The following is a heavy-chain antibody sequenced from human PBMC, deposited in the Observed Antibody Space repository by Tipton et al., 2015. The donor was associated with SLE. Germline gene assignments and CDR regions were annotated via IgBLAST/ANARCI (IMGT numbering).Heavy chain of an antibody. V-gene: IGHV4-61*02. CDR3: ARLCCIGAAGTGHFQL. J-gene: IGHJ1*01. CDR2: IDSHGNT. D-gene: IGHD6-13*01. Sequence: TLSLTCTVSGDSITNGDYSWTWIRQPAAKGLEWIGRIDSHGNTNYNPSLESRVTISVDTSKNQFSLQLSSVSAADTAVYYCARLCCIGAAGTGHFQLWGQGTLVTVSS. CDR1: GDSITNGDYS.